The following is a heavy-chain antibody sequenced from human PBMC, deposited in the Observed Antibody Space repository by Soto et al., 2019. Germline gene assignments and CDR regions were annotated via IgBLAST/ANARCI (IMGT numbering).Heavy chain of an antibody. CDR2: IFSGDNT. J-gene: IGHJ5*02. Sequence: EVQLVESGGGLIQPGGSLRLSWAASGFTISGNYITWVRQAPGKGLEWVSVIFSGDNTFYSDSVKGRFTISRDSSKNTVYLQMNRLRGDDTAVYFCATGLTLPVRPSFDTWGQGTLLTVSS. CDR1: GFTISGNY. V-gene: IGHV3-53*01. D-gene: IGHD2-21*02. CDR3: ATGLTLPVRPSFDT.